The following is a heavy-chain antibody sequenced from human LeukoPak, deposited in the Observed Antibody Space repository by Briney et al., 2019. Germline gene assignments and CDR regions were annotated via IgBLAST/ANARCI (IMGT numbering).Heavy chain of an antibody. CDR1: GFNFNDAA. J-gene: IGHJ3*01. CDR3: AKDIQLSA. V-gene: IGHV3-23*01. Sequence: PGGSLRLSCAASGFNFNDAAMTWVRQAPGKGLEWVSLIASSGRNTYYTDPVRGRFTISRDNSKNTLSLQMNSLRVEDAAMYYCAKDIQLSAWGLGTMVTVSS. D-gene: IGHD5-24*01. CDR2: IASSGRNT.